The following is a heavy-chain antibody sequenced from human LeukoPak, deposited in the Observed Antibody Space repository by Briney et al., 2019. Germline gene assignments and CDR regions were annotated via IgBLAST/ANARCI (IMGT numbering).Heavy chain of an antibody. V-gene: IGHV3-74*01. CDR3: ARAQDTYNSLYFDY. J-gene: IGHJ4*02. CDR2: IHSDGRVT. D-gene: IGHD5-24*01. CDR1: GFSFNNYW. Sequence: GGSLRLSCSGSGFSFNNYWMHWVRQAPGRGLVWVSRIHSDGRVTTYADSVKGRFTISKDSARNTLYLQMNTLRVEDTAVYYCARAQDTYNSLYFDYWGQGALVTVPS.